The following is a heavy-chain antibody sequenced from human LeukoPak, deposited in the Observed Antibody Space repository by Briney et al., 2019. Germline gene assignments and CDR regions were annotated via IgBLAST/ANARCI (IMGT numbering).Heavy chain of an antibody. V-gene: IGHV4-30-4*08. CDR3: AREGIAAAARFFDL. CDR1: GGSVSSTSYY. Sequence: SETLSLTCTVSGGSVSSTSYYWGWIRQPRGKGLEWIGHIYHSGSTYYNPSLKSRVTISADTSKNQFSLNLSSVTAADTAVYYCAREGIAAAARFFDLWGRGTLVTVSS. J-gene: IGHJ2*01. CDR2: IYHSGST. D-gene: IGHD6-13*01.